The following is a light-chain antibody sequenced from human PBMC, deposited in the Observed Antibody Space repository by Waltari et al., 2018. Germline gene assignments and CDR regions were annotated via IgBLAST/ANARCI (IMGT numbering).Light chain of an antibody. Sequence: DIQMTQSPSSLSASVGDRVTITCRASQAISNSLAWFQQKPGKAPNSLMYAASILQSGVPSRFSGSGSGTDFTLTISSLQPEDFATYYCQQYNSYPLTFGGGTKVEIK. V-gene: IGKV1-16*01. CDR1: QAISNS. CDR3: QQYNSYPLT. J-gene: IGKJ4*01. CDR2: AAS.